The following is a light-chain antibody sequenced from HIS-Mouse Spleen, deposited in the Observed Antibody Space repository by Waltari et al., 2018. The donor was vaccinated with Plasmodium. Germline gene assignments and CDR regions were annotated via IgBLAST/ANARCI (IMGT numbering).Light chain of an antibody. V-gene: IGLV2-11*01. CDR3: CSYASSCTMV. CDR1: SSDVGGYNY. Sequence: QSALTQPRSVSGSPGQSVTISCTGTSSDVGGYNYVSWYHSHPGKAPKLMIYDGSKRPSGVPDRFSGAQSGNTASLTISGVQAEDEADYDCCSYASSCTMVFGGGTRLTGL. CDR2: DGS. J-gene: IGLJ2*01.